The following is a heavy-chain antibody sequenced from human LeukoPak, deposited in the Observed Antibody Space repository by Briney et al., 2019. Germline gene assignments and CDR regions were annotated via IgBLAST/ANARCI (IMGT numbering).Heavy chain of an antibody. V-gene: IGHV3-21*04. D-gene: IGHD1-1*01. CDR1: GFTFTSYS. CDR2: ISSSSSYI. J-gene: IGHJ4*02. CDR3: ANWPSRIGFDY. Sequence: KSGGSLRLSCAASGFTFTSYSMNWVRQAPGKGLEWVSSISSSSSYIYYADSVKGRFTISRDNSKNTPYLQMNSLRADDTAVYYCANWPSRIGFDYWGQGTLVTVSS.